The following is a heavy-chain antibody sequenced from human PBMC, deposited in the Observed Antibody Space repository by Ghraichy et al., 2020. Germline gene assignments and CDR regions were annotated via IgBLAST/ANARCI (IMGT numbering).Heavy chain of an antibody. D-gene: IGHD4-17*01. CDR1: GFTFSSYW. CDR3: ARGYHDYGDYRFLGAVDI. V-gene: IGHV3-7*01. J-gene: IGHJ3*02. Sequence: GGSLRLSCAASGFTFSSYWMSWVRQAPGKGLEWVANIKQDGSEKYYVDSVKGRFTISRDNAKNSLYLQMNSLRAEDTAVYYCARGYHDYGDYRFLGAVDISGKGTMVAVS. CDR2: IKQDGSEK.